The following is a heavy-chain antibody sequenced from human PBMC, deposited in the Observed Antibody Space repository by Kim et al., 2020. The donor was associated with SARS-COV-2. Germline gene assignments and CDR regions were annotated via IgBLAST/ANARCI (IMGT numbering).Heavy chain of an antibody. J-gene: IGHJ3*02. CDR2: IRSKANSYAT. V-gene: IGHV3-73*01. Sequence: GGSLRLSWAASGFTFSDSPMHWVRQASGKGLEWVGRIRSKANSYATAYAASARGRFIISRDDSKNTAYLQMNSLKTEDTAVYYCTRIPGTPFAFWDAFDIWGQGTMVTVSS. CDR1: GFTFSDSP. CDR3: TRIPGTPFAFWDAFDI. D-gene: IGHD1-1*01.